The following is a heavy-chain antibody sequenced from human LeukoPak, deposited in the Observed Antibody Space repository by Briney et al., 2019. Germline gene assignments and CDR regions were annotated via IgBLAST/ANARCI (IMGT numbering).Heavy chain of an antibody. CDR3: AKVSGIVVVVAATVDY. CDR1: GFTFSSYA. J-gene: IGHJ4*02. Sequence: GGSLRLSCAASGFTFSSYAMSWVRQAPGKGLEWVSAISGSGGSTYYADSVEGRFTISRDNSKSTLYLQMNSLRAEDTAVYYCAKVSGIVVVVAATVDYWGQGTLVTVSS. V-gene: IGHV3-23*01. D-gene: IGHD2-15*01. CDR2: ISGSGGST.